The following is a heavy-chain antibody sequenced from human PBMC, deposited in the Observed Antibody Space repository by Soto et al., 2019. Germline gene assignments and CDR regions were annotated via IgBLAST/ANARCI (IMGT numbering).Heavy chain of an antibody. Sequence: QVQLQESGPGLATPSGTLSLTCAVSGVSISSGNWWTWVRQTPQRGLEYIGEIFHDGTANYYPSFESRFAISVDTSKNQFSLKLTSVTAADTAIYFCARLVYDTRLNYMYFDFWGQGALVTVSS. CDR2: IFHDGTA. J-gene: IGHJ4*02. D-gene: IGHD2-8*01. V-gene: IGHV4-4*02. CDR3: ARLVYDTRLNYMYFDF. CDR1: GVSISSGNW.